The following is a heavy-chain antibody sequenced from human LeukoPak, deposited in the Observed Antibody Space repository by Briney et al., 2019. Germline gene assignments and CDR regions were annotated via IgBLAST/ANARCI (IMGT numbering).Heavy chain of an antibody. CDR2: INPNSGGT. D-gene: IGHD2-15*01. J-gene: IGHJ4*02. CDR1: VYTFTGYY. Sequence: ASVKVSCKSSVYTFTGYYMHWVRQAPGQGLEWMGWINPNSGGTNYAQKLQGRVTMTRDTSISTAYMELSRLRSDDTAVYYCARERTLTSCYDYRGQGTLVTVSS. V-gene: IGHV1-2*02. CDR3: ARERTLTSCYDY.